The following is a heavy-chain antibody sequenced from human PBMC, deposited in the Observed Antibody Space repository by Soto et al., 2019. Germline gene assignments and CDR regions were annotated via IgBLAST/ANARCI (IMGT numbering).Heavy chain of an antibody. J-gene: IGHJ4*02. D-gene: IGHD3-22*01. CDR1: GFTFGDYA. Sequence: GGSLRLSCTASGFTFGDYAMSWVRQAPGKGLEWVGFIRSKAYGGTTEYAASVKGRFTISRDDSKSTAYLQMNSLKTEDTAVYYCTRAGPAPDYYDSSGYSDYWGQGTLVTVSS. CDR3: TRAGPAPDYYDSSGYSDY. V-gene: IGHV3-49*04. CDR2: IRSKAYGGTT.